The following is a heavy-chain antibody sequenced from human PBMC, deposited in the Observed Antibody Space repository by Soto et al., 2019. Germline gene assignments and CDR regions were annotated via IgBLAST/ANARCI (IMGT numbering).Heavy chain of an antibody. CDR2: IFNSGST. CDR1: RGSISSFDW. D-gene: IGHD3-10*01. J-gene: IGHJ4*02. Sequence: QVQLQESGPGLVKPSGTLSLTCTVSRGSISSFDWWTWVRQPPGKGLEWIGEIFNSGSTKYNPSLKSRLTISMDTPKTQFSPSLTSVTAPDTAVYHCARHGWDSYSVPFDIWGQGILVTVSS. CDR3: ARHGWDSYSVPFDI. V-gene: IGHV4-4*02.